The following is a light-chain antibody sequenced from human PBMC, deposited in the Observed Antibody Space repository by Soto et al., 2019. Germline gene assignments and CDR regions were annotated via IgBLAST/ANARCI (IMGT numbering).Light chain of an antibody. CDR2: GAS. CDR1: QSISSN. CDR3: QQYYTWPVT. Sequence: IVMTQSPATLSVSPCEIATLSCSASQSISSNLAWYQQKPGQAPRLLISGASTGATGIPARFSGSGSGTDFTLTINSLQSEDSAVYYCQQYYTWPVTFGGGTKVDIK. J-gene: IGKJ4*01. V-gene: IGKV3-15*01.